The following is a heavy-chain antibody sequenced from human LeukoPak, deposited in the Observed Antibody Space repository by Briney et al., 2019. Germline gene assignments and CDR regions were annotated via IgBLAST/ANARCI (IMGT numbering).Heavy chain of an antibody. CDR2: ISWNSGSI. CDR1: VFTFDDYA. Sequence: PGRSLRHSCAASVFTFDDYAIHWVRQAPGKGLEWVSGISWNSGSIGYAHSVKGPFTLSRDNAKNSLYLQMNSLRAEDMALYYCAKDTDYDILTALFDYWGQGTLVTVSS. J-gene: IGHJ4*02. D-gene: IGHD3-9*01. V-gene: IGHV3-9*03. CDR3: AKDTDYDILTALFDY.